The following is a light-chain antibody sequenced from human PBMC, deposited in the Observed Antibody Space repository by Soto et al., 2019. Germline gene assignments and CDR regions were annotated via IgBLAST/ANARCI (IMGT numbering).Light chain of an antibody. CDR2: AAS. CDR3: QQSYTTPWT. Sequence: DIQMTQSPSSLSASVGDRVTITCRASQSITSYLNWYQQKPGKAPQLLLYAASSLQSGVPSRFSGSGSGTDFTLTISSLQPEDIATYFCQQSYTTPWTFGQGTKVEVK. V-gene: IGKV1-39*01. J-gene: IGKJ1*01. CDR1: QSITSY.